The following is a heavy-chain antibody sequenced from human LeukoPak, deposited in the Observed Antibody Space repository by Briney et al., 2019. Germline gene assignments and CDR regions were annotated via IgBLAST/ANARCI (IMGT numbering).Heavy chain of an antibody. CDR2: ISGSAGTT. D-gene: IGHD3-10*01. Sequence: GGSLRLSCAASGFTFSSYAMSWVRQAPGKGLEWVSAISGSAGTTHYADSVKGRFTISRDNSKNTLYLQMNRLRAEDTAVYYCAKGLWFGSFDFWGQGTLVTVSS. CDR3: AKGLWFGSFDF. CDR1: GFTFSSYA. V-gene: IGHV3-23*01. J-gene: IGHJ4*02.